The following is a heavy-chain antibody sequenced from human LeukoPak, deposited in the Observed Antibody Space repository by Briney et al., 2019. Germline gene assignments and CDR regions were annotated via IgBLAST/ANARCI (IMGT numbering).Heavy chain of an antibody. CDR2: ISRSGNIR. CDR3: ARDHAPLGDSSGYALDS. V-gene: IGHV3-11*04. J-gene: IGHJ4*02. Sequence: GGSLRLSCAASGFTLSDYYMYWIRQAPGKGPEWGSYISRSGNIRYYADSVKGRFTISRDNAKNSLYLEMNSLRVEDTALYYWARDHAPLGDSSGYALDSWGQGTLVTVSS. CDR1: GFTLSDYY. D-gene: IGHD3-22*01.